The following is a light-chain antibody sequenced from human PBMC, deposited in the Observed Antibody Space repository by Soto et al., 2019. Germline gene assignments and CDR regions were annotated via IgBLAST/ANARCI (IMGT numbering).Light chain of an antibody. J-gene: IGLJ1*01. CDR2: EVN. CDR1: SRDVGGYNY. V-gene: IGLV2-14*01. CDR3: CSYTITSTLFV. Sequence: QSALAQPASVSGYPGQSITITCTGSSRDVGGYNYVSWFQYHPGRAPKLLIYEVNDRPSGISNRFSGSKSGNTASLTISGLLPEDEADYFCCSYTITSTLFVFGTGTKVTVL.